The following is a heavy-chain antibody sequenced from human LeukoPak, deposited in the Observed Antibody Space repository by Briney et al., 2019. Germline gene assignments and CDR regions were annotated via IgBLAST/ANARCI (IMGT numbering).Heavy chain of an antibody. D-gene: IGHD1-26*01. CDR1: GYTFTNYG. J-gene: IGHJ6*02. V-gene: IGHV1-18*01. CDR2: ISAYNGST. CDR3: ARSGSHNYYYYGMDV. Sequence: ASVKVSCKASGYTFTNYGISWVRQAPGQGLEWMGCISAYNGSTKYAQKFQSRVTMTTDTSTNTVDMELRSLRSDDTAVFYCARSGSHNYYYYGMDVWGQGTTVIVSS.